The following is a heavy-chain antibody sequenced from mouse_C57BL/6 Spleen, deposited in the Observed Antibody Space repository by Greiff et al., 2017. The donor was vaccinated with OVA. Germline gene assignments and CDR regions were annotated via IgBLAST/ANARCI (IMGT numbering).Heavy chain of an antibody. Sequence: VQLQQSGPELVKPGASVKISCKASGYSFTDYNMNWVKQSNGKSLEWIGVINPNYGTNRYNQKFKGKATWTVDQSSSKAYMKLNSLTSEDSAVYYCASSTMVPTAYYAMDYWGQGTSVTVAS. V-gene: IGHV1-39*01. CDR3: ASSTMVPTAYYAMDY. CDR1: GYSFTDYN. J-gene: IGHJ4*01. D-gene: IGHD2-2*01. CDR2: INPNYGTN.